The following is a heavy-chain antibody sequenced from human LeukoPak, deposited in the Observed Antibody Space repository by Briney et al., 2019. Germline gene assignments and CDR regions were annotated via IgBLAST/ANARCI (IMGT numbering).Heavy chain of an antibody. D-gene: IGHD1-26*01. V-gene: IGHV4-61*02. CDR2: IYTSGST. J-gene: IGHJ4*02. CDR3: ARVSGSYRWYFDY. Sequence: SQTLSLTCTVSGGSISSGSYYWSWIRQPAGKGPEWIGRIYTSGSTNYNPSLKSRVTISVDTSKNQFSLKLSCVTAADTAVYYCARVSGSYRWYFDYWGQGTLVTVSS. CDR1: GGSISSGSYY.